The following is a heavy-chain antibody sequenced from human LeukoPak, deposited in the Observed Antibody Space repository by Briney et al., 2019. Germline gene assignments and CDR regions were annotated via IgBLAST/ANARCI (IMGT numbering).Heavy chain of an antibody. Sequence: PGGSLRLSCAASGFTVSSNYMTWVRQTPGKGLEWVSVIYSGGSTYYADSVKGRFTISRDNSKNTLYLQMNSLRAEDTAVYYCAREEVTPGAFDIGGQGKSLTVSS. V-gene: IGHV3-66*01. CDR1: GFTVSSNY. D-gene: IGHD2-21*02. J-gene: IGHJ3*02. CDR2: IYSGGST. CDR3: AREEVTPGAFDI.